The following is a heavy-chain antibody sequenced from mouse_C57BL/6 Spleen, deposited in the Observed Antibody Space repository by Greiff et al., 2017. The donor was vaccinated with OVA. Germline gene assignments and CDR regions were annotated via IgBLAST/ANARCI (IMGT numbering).Heavy chain of an antibody. V-gene: IGHV1-82*01. D-gene: IGHD2-4*01. CDR3: ARHYDCAY. CDR1: GYAFSSSG. CDR2: IYPGDGDT. Sequence: QVQLQQSGPELVKPGASVKISCKASGYAFSSSGMNWVKQRPGKGLEWIGRIYPGDGDTNYNGKFKGKATLTADKSSSTAYMQLSSLTSEDSAVYFCARHYDCAYWGQGTLVTVSA. J-gene: IGHJ3*01.